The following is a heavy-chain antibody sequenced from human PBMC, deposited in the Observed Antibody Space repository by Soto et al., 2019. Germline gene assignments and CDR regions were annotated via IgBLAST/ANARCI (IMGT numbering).Heavy chain of an antibody. D-gene: IGHD3-10*01. CDR1: GGTFSSYT. CDR2: IIPILGIA. V-gene: IGHV1-69*04. CDR3: ARDTPYYYGSGSRNWFDP. J-gene: IGHJ5*02. Sequence: SVKVSCKASGGTFSSYTISWVRQAPGQGLEWMGRIIPILGIANYAQKFQGRVTITADKSTSTAYMELSSLRSEDTAVYYCARDTPYYYGSGSRNWFDPWGQGTLVTVSS.